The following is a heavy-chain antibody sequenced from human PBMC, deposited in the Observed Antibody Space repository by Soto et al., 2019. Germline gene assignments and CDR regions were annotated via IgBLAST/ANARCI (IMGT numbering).Heavy chain of an antibody. CDR1: GGSISSYY. J-gene: IGHJ3*02. Sequence: SETLSLTCTVSGGSISSYYWSWIRQPPGKGLEWIGYIYYSGSTNYNPSLKSRVTISVDTSKNQFSLKLSSVTAADTAVYYCARERDDAFDIWGQGTMVTVSS. V-gene: IGHV4-59*01. CDR3: ARERDDAFDI. CDR2: IYYSGST.